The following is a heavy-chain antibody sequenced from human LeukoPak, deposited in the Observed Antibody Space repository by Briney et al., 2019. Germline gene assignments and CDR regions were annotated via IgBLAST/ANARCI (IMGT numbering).Heavy chain of an antibody. J-gene: IGHJ4*02. V-gene: IGHV3-43*02. D-gene: IGHD6-19*01. CDR1: GFTFDDYA. CDR3: AEGSTIAVAVDGDY. Sequence: PGGSLRLSCAASGFTFDDYAMHWVRHAPGKGLEWVSLISGDGGSTYYADSVKGRFTISRDNSKNSLYLQMNSLRTEDTALYYCAEGSTIAVAVDGDYWGQGTLVTVSS. CDR2: ISGDGGST.